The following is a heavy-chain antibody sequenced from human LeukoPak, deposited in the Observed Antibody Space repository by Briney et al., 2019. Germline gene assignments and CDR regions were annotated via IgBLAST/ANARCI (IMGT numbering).Heavy chain of an antibody. J-gene: IGHJ6*03. Sequence: GGSLRLSCAASGFTFSSYSMNWVRQAPGKGLEWVTSISSSSSSYIYYADSVKGRFTISRDNAKNSLYLQMNSLRAEDTAVYYCAKVPMVRGVIRRIYYMDVWGKGTTVTISS. CDR3: AKVPMVRGVIRRIYYMDV. CDR1: GFTFSSYS. D-gene: IGHD3-10*01. V-gene: IGHV3-21*01. CDR2: ISSSSSSYI.